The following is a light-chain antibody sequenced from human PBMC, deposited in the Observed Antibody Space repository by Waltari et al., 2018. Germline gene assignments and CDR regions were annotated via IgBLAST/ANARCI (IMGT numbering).Light chain of an antibody. Sequence: QLVLTQSPSASASLGASVKLTCTLSSGHSSNVIAWPHERPGKGPRYLMKVNSDGSHSKGDEIPDRFSGASSGAERYLTISSLQSEDEADYYCQTGGHGTWVFGGGTKLTVL. CDR2: VNSDGSH. V-gene: IGLV4-69*01. CDR1: SGHSSNV. J-gene: IGLJ3*02. CDR3: QTGGHGTWV.